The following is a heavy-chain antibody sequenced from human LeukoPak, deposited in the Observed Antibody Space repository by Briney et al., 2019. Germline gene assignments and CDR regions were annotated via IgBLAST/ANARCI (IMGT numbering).Heavy chain of an antibody. D-gene: IGHD3-3*01. Sequence: ASVKVSCKASGYTFTSYYIHWVRQAPGQGLEWVGLINPTGGSTSYAQKFQGRVTVTRDTSTSTVYMELSSLRSVDTAVYYCARDSYDFWSGYSFWGQGTLVTVSS. J-gene: IGHJ4*02. CDR1: GYTFTSYY. V-gene: IGHV1-46*01. CDR3: ARDSYDFWSGYSF. CDR2: INPTGGST.